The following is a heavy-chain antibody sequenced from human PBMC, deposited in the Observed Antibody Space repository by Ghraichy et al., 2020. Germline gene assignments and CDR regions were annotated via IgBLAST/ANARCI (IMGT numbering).Heavy chain of an antibody. V-gene: IGHV3-72*01. J-gene: IGHJ4*02. CDR3: ARVDRSYGGTDC. D-gene: IGHD3-9*01. Sequence: LSLTCAASGFSFRDHFMDWVRLAPGKGLEWVARTRDKAENYFTDYTASVKGRFTVSRDDSKNSLYLPMNSLQAEETAIYYCARVDRSYGGTDCWGQGTRVTVSS. CDR1: GFSFRDHF. CDR2: TRDKAENYFT.